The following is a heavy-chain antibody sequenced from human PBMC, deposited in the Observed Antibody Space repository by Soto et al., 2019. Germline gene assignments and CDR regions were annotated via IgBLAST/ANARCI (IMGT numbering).Heavy chain of an antibody. J-gene: IGHJ4*02. CDR2: ISFDGSNK. Sequence: SLRLSCAAPGFPFSSYDIHWVRQAPGKGLEWVAVISFDGSNKYYAASVKGRFTLSRDNSKNTLYLQMNSLRAEDTAMYYCPASLWNFAVQSPDYFHYWGQGTLVTVSS. V-gene: IGHV3-30*03. CDR3: PASLWNFAVQSPDYFHY. D-gene: IGHD3-16*02. CDR1: GFPFSSYD.